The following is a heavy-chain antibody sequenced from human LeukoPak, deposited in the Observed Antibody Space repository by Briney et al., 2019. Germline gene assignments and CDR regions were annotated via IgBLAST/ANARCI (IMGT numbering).Heavy chain of an antibody. D-gene: IGHD6-19*01. CDR2: ISGSAAST. CDR1: GFTFSTSA. Sequence: GGSLRLSCAASGFTFSTSAMSWVRQPPGKGLEWVSAISGSAASTYYADSVKGRFTISRDNAKNSLYLQMNSLRAEDTAVYYCARDRQPIAVAGTGLDYWGQGTLVTVSS. V-gene: IGHV3-23*01. CDR3: ARDRQPIAVAGTGLDY. J-gene: IGHJ4*02.